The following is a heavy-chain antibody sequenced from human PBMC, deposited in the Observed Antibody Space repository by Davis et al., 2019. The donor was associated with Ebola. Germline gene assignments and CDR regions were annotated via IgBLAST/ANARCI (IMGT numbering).Heavy chain of an antibody. CDR2: IYYSGST. D-gene: IGHD3-3*01. V-gene: IGHV4-61*08. J-gene: IGHJ5*02. Sequence: SETLSLTCTVSGGSISSGDYYWSWIRQPPGKGLEWIGYIYYSGSTNYNPSLKSRVTISVDTSKNQFSLKLSSVTAADTAVYYCATGSGYYNWFDPWGQGTLVTVSS. CDR1: GGSISSGDYY. CDR3: ATGSGYYNWFDP.